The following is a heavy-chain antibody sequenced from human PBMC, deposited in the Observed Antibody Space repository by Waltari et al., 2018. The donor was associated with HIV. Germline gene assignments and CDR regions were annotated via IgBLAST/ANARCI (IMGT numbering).Heavy chain of an antibody. Sequence: QLQLQQSGPGLVKPSETLSLTCTVSGGSVINSDYYWDFIRQSPGKGLERIGNIYYTGTTFYNPSRKSRVTMSADLSRNQFSLRLNSVTAADTAIYYCARRPRMAAFYLYYGMDVWGQGTTVTVSS. D-gene: IGHD2-8*01. CDR3: ARRPRMAAFYLYYGMDV. CDR1: GGSVINSDYY. J-gene: IGHJ6*02. V-gene: IGHV4-39*01. CDR2: IYYTGTT.